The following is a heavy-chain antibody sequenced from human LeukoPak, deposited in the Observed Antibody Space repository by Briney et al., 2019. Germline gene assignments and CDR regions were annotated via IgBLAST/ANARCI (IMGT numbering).Heavy chain of an antibody. D-gene: IGHD3-9*01. J-gene: IGHJ6*02. CDR2: INPSGGST. CDR3: ARGGAIFWPYYYGMDV. CDR1: GYTFTSYY. Sequence: ASVKVSCKASGYTFTSYYMHWVRQAPGQGLEWMEIINPSGGSTSYAQKFQGRVTMTRDTSTSTVYMELSSLRSEDTAVYYCARGGAIFWPYYYGMDVWGQGTTVTVSS. V-gene: IGHV1-46*01.